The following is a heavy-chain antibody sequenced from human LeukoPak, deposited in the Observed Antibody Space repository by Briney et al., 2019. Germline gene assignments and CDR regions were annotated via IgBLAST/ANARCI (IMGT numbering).Heavy chain of an antibody. J-gene: IGHJ6*02. CDR3: ARPGTTSSGWHYYGMDV. CDR2: IIPILGIA. V-gene: IGHV1-69*04. Sequence: SVKVSCKASGGTFSSYAISWVRQAPGQGLEWMGRIIPILGIANYAQKFQGRVTITADKSTSTAYMELSSLRSEDTAVYYCARPGTTSSGWHYYGMDVWGQGTTVTVSS. CDR1: GGTFSSYA. D-gene: IGHD6-19*01.